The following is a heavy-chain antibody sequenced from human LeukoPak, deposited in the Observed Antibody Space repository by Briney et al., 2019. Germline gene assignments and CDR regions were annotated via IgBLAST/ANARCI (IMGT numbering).Heavy chain of an antibody. V-gene: IGHV4-59*08. D-gene: IGHD3-10*01. CDR1: GGSISNYF. CDR2: IYYTGST. CDR3: ARYYYGSGSYQRYFDY. Sequence: SETLSLTCTVSGGSISNYFWSWVQQPPGKGLEWIGYIYYTGSTNYNPSLKSRVTISVDTSKNQFSLNLSSVTAADTAVYYCARYYYGSGSYQRYFDYWGQGTLVTVSS. J-gene: IGHJ4*02.